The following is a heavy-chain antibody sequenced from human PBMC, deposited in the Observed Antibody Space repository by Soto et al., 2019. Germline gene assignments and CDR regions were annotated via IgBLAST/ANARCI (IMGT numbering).Heavy chain of an antibody. CDR1: GFTFSSYW. D-gene: IGHD6-13*01. Sequence: PXGSLRLSCAASGFTFSSYWMRWVRQAPGKGVEWVANIKQDGSEKYYVDSVKGRFTISRDNAKNSLYLQMNSLRAEDTAVYYCVRDLVAAVPEYLDLRGRGTV. J-gene: IGHJ2*01. CDR3: VRDLVAAVPEYLDL. V-gene: IGHV3-7*01. CDR2: IKQDGSEK.